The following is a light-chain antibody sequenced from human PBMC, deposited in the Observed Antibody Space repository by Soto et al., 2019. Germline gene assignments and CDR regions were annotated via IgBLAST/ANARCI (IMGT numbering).Light chain of an antibody. CDR1: QDISDY. CDR2: AAS. CDR3: QQSYSTPT. Sequence: DIRMTQSPSSLSASVGDRVTITCRASQDISDYLNWYQQKPGKAPKLLIYAASSLQSGVPSRFSGGGSGTDFTLTISSLQPEDFATYYCQQSYSTPTFGGGTKVDIK. V-gene: IGKV1-39*01. J-gene: IGKJ4*01.